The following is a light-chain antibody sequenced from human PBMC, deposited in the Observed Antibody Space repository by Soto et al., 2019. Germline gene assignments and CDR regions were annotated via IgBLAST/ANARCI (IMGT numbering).Light chain of an antibody. J-gene: IGKJ1*01. CDR1: ETISDY. CDR2: AAS. CDR3: QQTCRVRT. V-gene: IGKV1-39*01. Sequence: DIQVTQSPSSLSASIGDRVTITCRASETISDYLNWYQLRPGKAPKLLIYAASTFQSGVPSRSSGGESGTVFALTSSILQPENFATYYCQQTCRVRTFGKGTRLEIK.